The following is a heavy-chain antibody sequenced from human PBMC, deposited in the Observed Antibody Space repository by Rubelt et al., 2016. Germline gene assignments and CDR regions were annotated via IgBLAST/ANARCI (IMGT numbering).Heavy chain of an antibody. CDR2: INTNSGGT. CDR3: ARGGRIVVVPAALNWFDP. D-gene: IGHD2-2*01. V-gene: IGHV1-2*04. J-gene: IGHJ5*02. Sequence: QVQLVQSGAEVKKPGSSVKVSCKASGGTFSSYAISWVRQAPGQGLEWMGWINTNSGGTNYAQKFQGWVTMTRDTSSSTAYMELSRLGSDDTAVYYCARGGRIVVVPAALNWFDPWGQGTLVTVSS. CDR1: GGTFSSYA.